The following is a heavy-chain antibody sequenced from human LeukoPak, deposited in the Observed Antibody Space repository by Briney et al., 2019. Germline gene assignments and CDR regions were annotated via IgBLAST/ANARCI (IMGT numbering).Heavy chain of an antibody. D-gene: IGHD6-13*01. CDR3: ARAGGSSWLKKKHYFDY. V-gene: IGHV4-34*01. Sequence: SETLSLTCAVYGGSFSGYYWSWIRQPPGKGLEWIGEINHSGSTNYNPSLKSRVTISVDTSKNQFSLKLSSVTAADTAVYYCARAGGSSWLKKKHYFDYWGQGTLVTVSS. CDR1: GGSFSGYY. J-gene: IGHJ4*02. CDR2: INHSGST.